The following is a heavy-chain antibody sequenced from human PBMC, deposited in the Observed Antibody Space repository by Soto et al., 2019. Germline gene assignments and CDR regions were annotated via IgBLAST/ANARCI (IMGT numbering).Heavy chain of an antibody. CDR2: IIPIFGTA. V-gene: IGHV1-69*06. J-gene: IGHJ4*02. Sequence: GASVKVSCKASGGTFSSYAISWVRQAPGQGLEWMGGIIPIFGTANYAQKFQGRVTITADKSTSTAYMELSSLRSEDTAVYYCARGLVYDFWSGYLDFDYWGQGTLVTVSS. D-gene: IGHD3-3*01. CDR1: GGTFSSYA. CDR3: ARGLVYDFWSGYLDFDY.